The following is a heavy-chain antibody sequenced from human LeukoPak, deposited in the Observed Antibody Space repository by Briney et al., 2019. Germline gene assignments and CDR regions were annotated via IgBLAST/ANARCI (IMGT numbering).Heavy chain of an antibody. D-gene: IGHD3-3*01. Sequence: GGSLRLSCAASGFTVSSNYMSWVRQAPGKGLEWVSVIYSGGSTYYADSVKGRFTISRHNSKNTLYLQMNSLRAEDTAVYYCAKDAYYDFWSGSDYWGQGTLVTVSS. CDR2: IYSGGST. CDR1: GFTVSSNY. V-gene: IGHV3-53*01. CDR3: AKDAYYDFWSGSDY. J-gene: IGHJ4*02.